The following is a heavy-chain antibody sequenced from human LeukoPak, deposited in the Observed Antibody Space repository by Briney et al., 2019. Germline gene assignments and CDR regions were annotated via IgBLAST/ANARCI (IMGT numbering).Heavy chain of an antibody. CDR3: ASAYFYGSSDL. V-gene: IGHV3-48*02. Sequence: GGSLRLSCAASGFTVSSYNMNWVRQAPGKGLEWVSYISGSSSTVFYADSVKGRFTISRDNAKNSPYLQVNSLRDEDTAVYYCASAYFYGSSDLWGQGTLVTVSS. CDR2: ISGSSSTV. J-gene: IGHJ5*02. CDR1: GFTVSSYN. D-gene: IGHD3-22*01.